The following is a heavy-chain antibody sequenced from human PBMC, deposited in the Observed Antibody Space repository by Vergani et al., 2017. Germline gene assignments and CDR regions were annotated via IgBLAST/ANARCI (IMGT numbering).Heavy chain of an antibody. V-gene: IGHV4-38-2*01. CDR1: GYSISSGYY. CDR3: ARSLWFGEWTN. Sequence: QVQLQESGPGLVKPSETLSLTCAVSGYSISSGYYWGWIRQPPGKGLEWIGSIYHSGSTNYNPSLKSRVTISVDTSKNQFSLKLSSVTAADTAVYYCARSLWFGEWTNWGQGTLVTVSS. J-gene: IGHJ4*02. CDR2: IYHSGST. D-gene: IGHD3-10*01.